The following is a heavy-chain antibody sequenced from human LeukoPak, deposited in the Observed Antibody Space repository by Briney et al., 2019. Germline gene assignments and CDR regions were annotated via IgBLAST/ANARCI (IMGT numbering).Heavy chain of an antibody. CDR3: ARDLKRIDGDNFDF. D-gene: IGHD5-24*01. CDR2: INTDGSST. CDR1: GFTFSDYY. V-gene: IGHV3-74*01. Sequence: GGSPRLSCAASGFTFSDYYMSWVRQAPGKGLVWISRINTDGSSTNYADSMKGRFTISRDNAKNTLYLQMDSLRAEDSAVYYCARDLKRIDGDNFDFWGQGTLVTVSS. J-gene: IGHJ4*02.